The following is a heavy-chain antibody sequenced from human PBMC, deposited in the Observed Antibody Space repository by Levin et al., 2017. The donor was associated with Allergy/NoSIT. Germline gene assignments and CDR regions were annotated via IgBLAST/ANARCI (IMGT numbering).Heavy chain of an antibody. CDR2: ISYDGSNK. CDR3: ARVVVAATPTSYYYYYYGMDV. V-gene: IGHV3-30-3*01. Sequence: LSLPCAASGFPFRSSAMHWVRQAPGKGLEWVAVISYDGSNKYYADSVKGRFTISRDNSKNTLYLQMNSLRAEDTAVYYCARVVVAATPTSYYYYYYGMDVWGQGTTVTVSS. J-gene: IGHJ6*02. D-gene: IGHD2-15*01. CDR1: GFPFRSSA.